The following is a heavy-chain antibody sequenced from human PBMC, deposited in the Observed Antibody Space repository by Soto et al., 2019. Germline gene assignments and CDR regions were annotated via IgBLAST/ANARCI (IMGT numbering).Heavy chain of an antibody. V-gene: IGHV3-74*01. CDR2: INSDGSST. CDR1: GFTFSSYW. Sequence: GGSLRLSCAASGFTFSSYWMHWVRQAPGKGLVWVSRINSDGSSTSYADPVKGRFTISRDNAKNTLYLQMNSLRAEDTAVYYCARGVKYSGYELDYWGQGTLVTVSS. J-gene: IGHJ4*02. CDR3: ARGVKYSGYELDY. D-gene: IGHD5-12*01.